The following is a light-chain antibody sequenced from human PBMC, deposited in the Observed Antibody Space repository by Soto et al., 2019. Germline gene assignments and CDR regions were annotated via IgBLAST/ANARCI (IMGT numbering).Light chain of an antibody. CDR2: GAS. V-gene: IGKV3D-15*01. CDR3: QQYHNWPPIT. J-gene: IGKJ5*01. CDR1: QSVSSN. Sequence: EIVLTQSPGTLSLSPGERATLSCRASQSVSSNLAWYQQKPGQAPRLLIYGASTRATGIPARFSGSGSGTELTLTISSLQSEDFAIYYCQQYHNWPPITFGQGTRLEIK.